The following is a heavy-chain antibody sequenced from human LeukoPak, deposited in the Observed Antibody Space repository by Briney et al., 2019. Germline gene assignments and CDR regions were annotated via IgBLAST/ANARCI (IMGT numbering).Heavy chain of an antibody. CDR1: SGFNTSHF. V-gene: IGHV4-4*07. CDR2: IYTAGNT. J-gene: IGHJ5*02. CDR3: AREKIGYYDGSGRGWFDP. Sequence: SETLSLTCSVSSGFNTSHFWSWIRQAAGKRPEWIGRIYTAGNTNYSPSLRSRVTMSVDASKNEFTLKLKSVTAADTAVYYCAREKIGYYDGSGRGWFDPWGQGTLVTVSS. D-gene: IGHD3-22*01.